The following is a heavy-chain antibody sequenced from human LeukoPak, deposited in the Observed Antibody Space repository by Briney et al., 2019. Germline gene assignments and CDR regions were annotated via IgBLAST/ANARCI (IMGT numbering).Heavy chain of an antibody. V-gene: IGHV4-4*02. Sequence: GSLRLSCAASGFTFSSYSMNWVRQPPGEGLEYIGEFHQSVSTNYNPSLKSRLTISVDKSKNQFSLKLSSVTAADTAVYYCACHSGWSGPSEWGQGTLVTVSS. J-gene: IGHJ4*02. D-gene: IGHD6-19*01. CDR1: GFTFSSYSM. CDR3: ACHSGWSGPSE. CDR2: FHQSVST.